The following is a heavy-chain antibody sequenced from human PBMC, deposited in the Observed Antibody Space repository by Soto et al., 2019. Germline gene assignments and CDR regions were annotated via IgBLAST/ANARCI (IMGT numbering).Heavy chain of an antibody. J-gene: IGHJ4*02. CDR2: INHSGST. Sequence: SETLSLTCAVYGGSFSGYYWSWIRQPPGKGLEWIGEINHSGSTNYNPSLKSRVTISVDTSKNQFSLKLSSVTAADTAVYFCARVGSSRWYPILWGQRSLDTVSS. V-gene: IGHV4-34*01. CDR3: ARVGSSRWYPIL. CDR1: GGSFSGYY. D-gene: IGHD6-19*01.